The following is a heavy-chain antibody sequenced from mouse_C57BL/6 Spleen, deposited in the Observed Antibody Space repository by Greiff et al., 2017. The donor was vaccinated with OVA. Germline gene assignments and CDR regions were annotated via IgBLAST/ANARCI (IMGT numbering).Heavy chain of an antibody. CDR2: ISSGGDYI. CDR1: GFTFSSYA. D-gene: IGHD1-1*01. V-gene: IGHV5-9-1*02. J-gene: IGHJ1*03. CDR3: TRGPTVVATDWYFDV. Sequence: EVQGVESGEGLVKPGGSLKLSCAASGFTFSSYAMSWVRQTPEKRLEWVAYISSGGDYIYYADTVKGRFTISRDNARNTLYLQMSSLKSEDTAMYYCTRGPTVVATDWYFDVWGTGTTVTVSS.